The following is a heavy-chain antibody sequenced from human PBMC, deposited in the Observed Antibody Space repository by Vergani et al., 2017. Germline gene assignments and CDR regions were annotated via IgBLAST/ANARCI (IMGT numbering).Heavy chain of an antibody. CDR2: ISTRSRYI. J-gene: IGHJ3*02. CDR3: ASELLSRLTRQDAFDI. CDR1: GFTFSDYS. D-gene: IGHD2/OR15-2a*01. Sequence: EVQLVESGGGLVKPGGSLRLSCAASGFTFSDYSMNWVRQAPGKGLEWVSSISTRSRYIHYTDSVKGRFTISRDNAKSSLFLQMNSLRADDTAVYYCASELLSRLTRQDAFDIWGQGTMVTVSS. V-gene: IGHV3-21*01.